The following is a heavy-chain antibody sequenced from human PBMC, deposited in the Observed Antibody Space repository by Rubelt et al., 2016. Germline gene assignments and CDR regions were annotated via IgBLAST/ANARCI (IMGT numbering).Heavy chain of an antibody. D-gene: IGHD1-26*01. CDR3: AWESGSYADY. CDR2: IRPNSGDT. J-gene: IGHJ4*02. V-gene: IGHV1-2*06. Sequence: QVQLVQSGAEVRKPGASVRVSCKGQGLEWMGRIRPNSGDTNYAQNFQGRVTMTRDTSITTADMELMSLKSDDTAGYYCAWESGSYADYWGQGTMVTVAS.